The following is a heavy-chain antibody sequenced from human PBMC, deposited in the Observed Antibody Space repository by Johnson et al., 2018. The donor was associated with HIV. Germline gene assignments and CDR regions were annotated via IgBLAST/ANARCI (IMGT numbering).Heavy chain of an antibody. CDR2: ISSSGNTI. V-gene: IGHV3-11*04. Sequence: QVRLVESGGGLVQPGRSLRLSCAASGFTFSDYYMSWIRQAPGKGLEWVSYISSSGNTIYYADSVKGRFTISRDNAKNSLYLQMNSLRVEDTAVYYCGRDINYSNYVTDAFDIWGQGTVVTVSS. CDR1: GFTFSDYY. CDR3: GRDINYSNYVTDAFDI. D-gene: IGHD4-11*01. J-gene: IGHJ3*02.